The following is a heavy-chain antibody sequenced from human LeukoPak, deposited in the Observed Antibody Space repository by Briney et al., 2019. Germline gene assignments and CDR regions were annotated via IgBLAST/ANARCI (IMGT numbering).Heavy chain of an antibody. CDR2: IYSGGST. J-gene: IGHJ4*02. D-gene: IGHD1-26*01. Sequence: GGSLRLSCAASGFTFSSSAMSWVRQVPGKGLEWVSVIYSGGSTYYADSVKGRFTISRDNSKNTLYLQMNSLRAEDTAVYYCARGVGSGSRLRAGDYWGQGTLVTVSS. CDR3: ARGVGSGSRLRAGDY. CDR1: GFTFSSSA. V-gene: IGHV3-53*01.